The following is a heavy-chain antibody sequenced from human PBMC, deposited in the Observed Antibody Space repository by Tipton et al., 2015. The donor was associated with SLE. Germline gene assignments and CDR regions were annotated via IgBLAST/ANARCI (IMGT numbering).Heavy chain of an antibody. CDR2: IYPTDSDI. CDR1: GYTFSSYW. D-gene: IGHD5-18*01. Sequence: QSGPEVKKPGESLKISCQGSGYTFSSYWIVWVRQRPGKGLEWMGIIYPTDSDIIYSPSFQGQVTISADESTSTAYLQLSSLKASDTAMYYCARQDLDTAMVSFDYWGQGTLVTVSS. V-gene: IGHV5-51*01. CDR3: ARQDLDTAMVSFDY. J-gene: IGHJ4*02.